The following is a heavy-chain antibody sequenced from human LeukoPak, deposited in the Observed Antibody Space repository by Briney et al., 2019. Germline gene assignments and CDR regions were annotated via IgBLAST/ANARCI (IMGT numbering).Heavy chain of an antibody. J-gene: IGHJ4*02. V-gene: IGHV4-34*01. Sequence: PGGSLRLSCVASGLSVSSNYMSWVRQPPGKGLEWIGEVNLQGSTNYNPSLMGRVAIAVDTSENHISLQLTSVTAADTAVYYCAREGGPYRPLDYSGQGTLVTVSS. CDR2: VNLQGST. CDR1: GLSVSSNY. CDR3: AREGGPYRPLDY.